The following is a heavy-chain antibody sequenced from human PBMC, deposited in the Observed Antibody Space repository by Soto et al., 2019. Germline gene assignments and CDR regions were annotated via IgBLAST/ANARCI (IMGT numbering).Heavy chain of an antibody. J-gene: IGHJ3*02. D-gene: IGHD3-10*01. V-gene: IGHV4-59*01. Sequence: SETLSLTCIVSGGSITNYYWSWIRQPPGKGLDWIGYIYSGGSTNYNPSLKSRVTISVDTSKNQFSLNLTSVTAADTAVYHCARDSAYGDAFDIWGQGTMVTVSS. CDR3: ARDSAYGDAFDI. CDR1: GGSITNYY. CDR2: IYSGGST.